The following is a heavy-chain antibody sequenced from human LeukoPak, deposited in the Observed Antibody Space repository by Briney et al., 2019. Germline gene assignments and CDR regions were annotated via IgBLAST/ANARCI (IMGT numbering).Heavy chain of an antibody. J-gene: IGHJ4*02. Sequence: PGGSLRLSCAASGFTFSSNAMSWVRQAPGKGLEWVSAIRGSGSSTYYADSVKGRFTISRDNSENTLYLQMNSLRAADTAVYYCARVGLGYCSGGSCYPFDYWGQGTLVTVSS. D-gene: IGHD2-15*01. CDR3: ARVGLGYCSGGSCYPFDY. V-gene: IGHV3-23*01. CDR2: IRGSGSST. CDR1: GFTFSSNA.